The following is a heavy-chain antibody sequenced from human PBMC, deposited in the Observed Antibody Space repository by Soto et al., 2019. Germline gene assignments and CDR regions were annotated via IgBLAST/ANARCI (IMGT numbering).Heavy chain of an antibody. J-gene: IGHJ4*02. CDR1: GGSFSGYY. V-gene: IGHV4-34*01. CDR2: INHSGST. Sequence: QVQLQQWGAGLLKPSETLSLTCAVYGGSFSGYYWSWIRPPPGKGLEWIGEINHSGSTNYNPSLKSRVTISVDTFKNQFSLKLSSVTAADTAVYYCAGRDYDYIWGSYCPSTEDYWGQGTLVTVSS. CDR3: AGRDYDYIWGSYCPSTEDY. D-gene: IGHD3-16*01.